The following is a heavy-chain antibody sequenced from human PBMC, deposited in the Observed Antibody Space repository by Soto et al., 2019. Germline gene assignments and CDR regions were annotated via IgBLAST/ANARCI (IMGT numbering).Heavy chain of an antibody. D-gene: IGHD1-26*01. CDR3: ARHREQPAIRSRAILDY. V-gene: IGHV4-39*01. CDR2: IYYSGST. CDR1: GGSISSGSYY. Sequence: QLQLQESGPGLVKPSETLSLTCTVSGGSISSGSYYWDWIRQPPGKGLEWIGSIYYSGSTYYNPSLKSRLTISVDTSKNQFSLKLDSVTAADTAVYYCARHREQPAIRSRAILDYWGQGTLVTVSS. J-gene: IGHJ4*02.